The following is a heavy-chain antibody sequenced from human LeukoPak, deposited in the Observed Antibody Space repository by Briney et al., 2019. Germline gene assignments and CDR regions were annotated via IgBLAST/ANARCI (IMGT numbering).Heavy chain of an antibody. V-gene: IGHV4-31*03. J-gene: IGHJ4*02. CDR1: GGSISSGGYY. CDR3: ARGHIVVVTATSRWDYFDY. D-gene: IGHD2-21*02. CDR2: IYYSGST. Sequence: PSETLSLTCTVSGGSISSGGYYWSWIRQHPGKGLEWIGYIYYSGSTYYNPSLKSRVTISVDTSKNQFSLKLSSVTAADTAVYYCARGHIVVVTATSRWDYFDYWGQGTLVTVSS.